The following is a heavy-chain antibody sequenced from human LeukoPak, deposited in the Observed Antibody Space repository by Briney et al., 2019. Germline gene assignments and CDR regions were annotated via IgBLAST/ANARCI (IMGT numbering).Heavy chain of an antibody. CDR3: AGLLAARRPYYYGMDV. CDR1: GYSFTSYA. Sequence: ASVKVSCKASGYSFTSYAINWVRQAPGQGLEWIGWISAYNGNTNYAQKLQGRVTLTTDRSTSTAYMDLRSLRSDDTAVYYCAGLLAARRPYYYGMDVWGQGTTVTVSS. V-gene: IGHV1-18*01. CDR2: ISAYNGNT. J-gene: IGHJ6*02. D-gene: IGHD6-6*01.